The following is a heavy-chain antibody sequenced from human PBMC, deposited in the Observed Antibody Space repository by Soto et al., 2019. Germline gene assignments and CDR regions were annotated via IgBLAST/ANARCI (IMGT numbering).Heavy chain of an antibody. D-gene: IGHD5-18*01. CDR3: AREPLGYSYGFNWFDP. CDR2: IIPIFGTA. J-gene: IGHJ5*02. CDR1: GGTFSSYA. V-gene: IGHV1-69*13. Sequence: SVEVSCKASGGTFSSYAISWVRQAPGQGLEWMGGIIPIFGTANYAQKCQGRVTITADESTITAYMELSSLRSEDTAVYYCAREPLGYSYGFNWFDPWAQGTLVPVSS.